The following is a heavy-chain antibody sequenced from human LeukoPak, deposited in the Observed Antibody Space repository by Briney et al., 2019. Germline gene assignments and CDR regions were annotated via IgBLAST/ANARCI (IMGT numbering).Heavy chain of an antibody. CDR1: GGSISSYY. CDR2: IYYSGST. J-gene: IGHJ6*02. D-gene: IGHD4-17*01. Sequence: SETLSLTCTVSGGSISSYYWSWIRQPPGKGLEWIGYIYYSGSTNYNPSLKSPVPISVEKSKNQFSLKLSSVTAADTAVYYCARFPPTVTNYYYGMDVWGQGTTVIVSS. V-gene: IGHV4-59*08. CDR3: ARFPPTVTNYYYGMDV.